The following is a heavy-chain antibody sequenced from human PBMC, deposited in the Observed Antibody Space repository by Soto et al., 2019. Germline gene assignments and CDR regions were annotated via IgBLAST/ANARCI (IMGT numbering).Heavy chain of an antibody. Sequence: GGSLRLSCAASGLPFSSYAMTWVRPTPGKGLEWVSVIYSDGSTYYADSVKGRFTISRHNSKNTLYLQMNSLRAEDTAVYYCARDPYYDSSGYLASNGMDVWGQGTTVTVSS. CDR3: ARDPYYDSSGYLASNGMDV. CDR1: GLPFSSYA. V-gene: IGHV3-53*04. D-gene: IGHD3-22*01. J-gene: IGHJ6*02. CDR2: IYSDGST.